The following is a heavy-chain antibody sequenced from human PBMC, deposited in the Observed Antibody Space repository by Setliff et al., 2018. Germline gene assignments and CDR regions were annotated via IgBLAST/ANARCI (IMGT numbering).Heavy chain of an antibody. CDR2: IWDDGVKK. J-gene: IGHJ4*02. CDR1: GFTFSTYR. Sequence: PGGSLRLSCAASGFTFSTYRMHWVRQAPGKGLEWVAVIWDDGVKKYHADSVKGRFTISRDNSKNTLYLQMDGLRVEDTAVYYCGKDSFLNQPVDYWGQGTLVTVSS. CDR3: GKDSFLNQPVDY. V-gene: IGHV3-33*06.